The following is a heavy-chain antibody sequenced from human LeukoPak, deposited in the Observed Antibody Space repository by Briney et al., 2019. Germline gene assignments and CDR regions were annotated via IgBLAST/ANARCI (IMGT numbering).Heavy chain of an antibody. J-gene: IGHJ4*02. CDR3: ARDLGYCSGDSCYHYFDY. V-gene: IGHV4-4*07. D-gene: IGHD2-15*01. CDR2: IYTIGST. Sequence: SETLSLTCTVSGGSISSYYWSWIRQPAGKGLEWIGRIYTIGSTNYNPSLKSRVTMSVDTSKNQFSLQLISVTAADTAVYYCARDLGYCSGDSCYHYFDYWGQGTLVTVSS. CDR1: GGSISSYY.